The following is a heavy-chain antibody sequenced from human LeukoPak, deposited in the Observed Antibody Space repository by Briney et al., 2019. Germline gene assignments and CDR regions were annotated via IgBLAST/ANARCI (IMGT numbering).Heavy chain of an antibody. V-gene: IGHV3-21*01. J-gene: IGHJ3*02. CDR2: ISSSSTYI. Sequence: PGGSLRLSCAASGLTFSSYSMNWVRQAPGQGLEWLSSISSSSTYIYYADSLKGRFTISRDIAKNSLYLQMNSLRADDTAVYYCARTYGDYKDDAFDIWGQGTMVTVSS. D-gene: IGHD4-17*01. CDR3: ARTYGDYKDDAFDI. CDR1: GLTFSSYS.